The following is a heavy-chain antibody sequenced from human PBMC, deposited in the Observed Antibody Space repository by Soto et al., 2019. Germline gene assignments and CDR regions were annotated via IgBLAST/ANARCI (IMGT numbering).Heavy chain of an antibody. J-gene: IGHJ3*02. D-gene: IGHD1-26*01. CDR1: GYTFTNHG. Sequence: ASVKVSCKASGYTFTNHGISWVRQAPGQRLEWMGWISAYNGNTNYAQKLQGRVTMTTDTSTSTAYMELRSLRSDDTAVYYCARDLHIVGATMADAFDIWGQGTMVTVSS. V-gene: IGHV1-18*01. CDR2: ISAYNGNT. CDR3: ARDLHIVGATMADAFDI.